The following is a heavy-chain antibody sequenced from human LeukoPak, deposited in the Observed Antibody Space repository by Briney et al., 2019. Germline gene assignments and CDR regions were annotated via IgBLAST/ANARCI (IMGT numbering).Heavy chain of an antibody. V-gene: IGHV1-46*01. CDR1: GYTVTSYY. CDR3: ASYGGNPSAYYYGMDV. Sequence: ASVKVSCKASGYTVTSYYMHWVRQAPGQGLEWMGILNPSGSSSSYAQKFQGRVTMTRDTSTSTVYMELSSLRSEDTAVYYCASYGGNPSAYYYGMDVWGQGTTVTVSS. D-gene: IGHD4-23*01. J-gene: IGHJ6*02. CDR2: LNPSGSSS.